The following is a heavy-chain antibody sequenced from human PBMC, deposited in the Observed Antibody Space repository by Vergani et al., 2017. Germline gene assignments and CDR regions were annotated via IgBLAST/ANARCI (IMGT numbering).Heavy chain of an antibody. CDR1: GGTFSSYA. Sequence: QVQLVQSGAEVKKPGSSVKVSCKASGGTFSSYAISWVRQAPGQGLEWMGGIIPIFGTANYAQKFQGRVTITAEESTSTAYMELSSLRSEDTAVYYCARDMGRGPDRYYYYGMDVWGQGTTVTVSS. J-gene: IGHJ6*02. D-gene: IGHD3-10*01. CDR3: ARDMGRGPDRYYYYGMDV. V-gene: IGHV1-69*01. CDR2: IIPIFGTA.